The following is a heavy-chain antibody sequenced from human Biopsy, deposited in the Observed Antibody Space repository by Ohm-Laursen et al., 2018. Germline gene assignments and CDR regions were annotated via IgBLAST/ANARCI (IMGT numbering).Heavy chain of an antibody. Sequence: VASVKVSCKAPGGTFSNYGVNWVRQALGQGLEWLGGNIPILGTGNYAQKFQDRVTVAADTSTSTATMELRSLRSDDTAVYYCATKLTGYFHHWGQGTLVIVSS. CDR1: GGTFSNYG. V-gene: IGHV1-69*06. CDR2: NIPILGTG. D-gene: IGHD3-9*01. J-gene: IGHJ1*01. CDR3: ATKLTGYFHH.